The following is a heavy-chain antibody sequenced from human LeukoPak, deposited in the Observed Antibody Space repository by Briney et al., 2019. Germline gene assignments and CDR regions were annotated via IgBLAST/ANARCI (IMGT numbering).Heavy chain of an antibody. CDR1: GYTFTGYY. CDR2: INPNSGRT. V-gene: IGHV1-2*02. Sequence: ASVKVSCKASGYTFTGYYMHWVRQAPGQGLEWMGWINPNSGRTNYAQKFQGRVTMTRDTSISTAYMELSRLRSDDTAVYYCARGITAMASYYYYYYMDVWGKGTTVTVSS. D-gene: IGHD5-18*01. CDR3: ARGITAMASYYYYYYMDV. J-gene: IGHJ6*03.